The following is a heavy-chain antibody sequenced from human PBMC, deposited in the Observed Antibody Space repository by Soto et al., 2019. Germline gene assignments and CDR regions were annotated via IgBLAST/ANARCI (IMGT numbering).Heavy chain of an antibody. CDR3: ARSNWNFPFEY. V-gene: IGHV4-59*01. J-gene: IGHJ4*02. D-gene: IGHD1-7*01. CDR1: GGSISSFY. CDR2: IYYTGTT. Sequence: QVQLEESGPRLVKPSETLSLTCTISGGSISSFYWNWIQQAPGKGLEWIGYIYYTGTTNYNPSLKSRITMSLDTSKDQFSLNLTSVTAADTAVYYCARSNWNFPFEYWGQGTLVTVSS.